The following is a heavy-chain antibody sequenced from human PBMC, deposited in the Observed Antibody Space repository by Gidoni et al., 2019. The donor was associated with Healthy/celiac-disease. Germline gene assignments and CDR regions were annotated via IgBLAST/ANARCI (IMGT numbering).Heavy chain of an antibody. CDR2: IIPIFGTA. J-gene: IGHJ6*02. Sequence: QVQLVQSGAEVKKPGSAVKVSCKASGGTFSSYAISWGRQAPGQGLDWMGGIIPIFGTANYAQKFQGRVTITADESTSTAYMELSSLRSEDTAVYYCARDHDPARDYYYYGMDVWGQGTTVTVSS. D-gene: IGHD2-2*01. CDR1: GGTFSSYA. V-gene: IGHV1-69*01. CDR3: ARDHDPARDYYYYGMDV.